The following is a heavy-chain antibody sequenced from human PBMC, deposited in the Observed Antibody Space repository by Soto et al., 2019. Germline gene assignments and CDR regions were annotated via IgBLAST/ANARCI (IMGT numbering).Heavy chain of an antibody. J-gene: IGHJ4*02. CDR1: GYTFTGYY. CDR3: ARDLLGYCSSTSCELIH. D-gene: IGHD2-2*01. CDR2: INPNSGGT. Sequence: ASVKVSCKASGYTFTGYYMHWVRQAPGQGLEWMGWINPNSGGTNYAQKFQGWVTMTRDTSISTAYMELSRLRSDDTAVYYCARDLLGYCSSTSCELIHWGQGTLVTVSS. V-gene: IGHV1-2*04.